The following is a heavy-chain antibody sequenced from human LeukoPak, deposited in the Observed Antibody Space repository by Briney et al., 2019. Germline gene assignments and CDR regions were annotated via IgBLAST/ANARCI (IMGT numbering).Heavy chain of an antibody. D-gene: IGHD2-21*02. Sequence: SETLSLTCTVSGGSISSGDYYWSWIRQPPGKGLEWIGYIYYSGSTYYNPSLKSRVTISVNTSKNQFSLKLSSVPAADTAVYYCARGGVGWGLGMDVWGQGTTVTVSS. J-gene: IGHJ6*02. CDR2: IYYSGST. CDR3: ARGGVGWGLGMDV. V-gene: IGHV4-30-4*01. CDR1: GGSISSGDYY.